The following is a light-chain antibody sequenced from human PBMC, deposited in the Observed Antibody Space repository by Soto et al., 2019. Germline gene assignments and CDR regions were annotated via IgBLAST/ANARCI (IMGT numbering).Light chain of an antibody. CDR2: AAS. CDR3: QQYNSYPWT. CDR1: QSIDKY. V-gene: IGKV1-17*01. Sequence: DIQMTQSPSSLSASVGDRVTITCRASQSIDKYLSWYQQKPGKAPKLLIYAASSLQSGVPSRFSGSGSGTEFTLTISSLQPDDFATYYCQQYNSYPWTFGQGTKVDIK. J-gene: IGKJ1*01.